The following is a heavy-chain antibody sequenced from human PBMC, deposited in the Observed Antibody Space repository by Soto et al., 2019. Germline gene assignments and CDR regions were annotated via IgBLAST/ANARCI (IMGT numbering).Heavy chain of an antibody. V-gene: IGHV4-30-4*01. D-gene: IGHD4-17*01. CDR3: AAYDYRDFFFDF. CDR1: GGSITSHIYY. CDR2: VFHRGTT. Sequence: QVQLQESGPGLVKPSQTLSLTCTVSGGSITSHIYYWSWIRQRPGKGLEWIGNVFHRGTTYYTPSLESRVTMSIDTSKNQFSLRLTSVTLADTAVYFCAAYDYRDFFFDFWGQGTLVTVSS. J-gene: IGHJ4*02.